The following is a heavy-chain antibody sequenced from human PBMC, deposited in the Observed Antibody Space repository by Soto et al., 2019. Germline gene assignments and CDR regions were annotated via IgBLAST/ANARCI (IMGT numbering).Heavy chain of an antibody. CDR3: ARVIWKMDIMAMIASVMDV. V-gene: IGHV3-21*01. CDR2: ITSSSRYI. CDR1: GFTLSSYN. Sequence: EVQLVESGGGLVKPGGSLRLSCAASGFTLSSYNMNWVRQAPGKGLEWVSSITSSSRYIYYADSLKGRFTISRDNAKNSLYLQMNSLRADDTAVYYCARVIWKMDIMAMIASVMDVWGQGTTVTVSS. D-gene: IGHD5-12*01. J-gene: IGHJ6*02.